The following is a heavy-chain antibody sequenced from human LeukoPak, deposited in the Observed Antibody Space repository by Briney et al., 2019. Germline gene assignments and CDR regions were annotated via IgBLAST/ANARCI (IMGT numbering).Heavy chain of an antibody. Sequence: PSETLSLTCTVSGGSLSSRSYSWGWLRQPPGKGLEWIGNIYYSGTTYYNPSLKSRVTISVDTSKNQFSLKLSSVTAADTSVYYCARLDSYGPGDYWGEGTLVTVSS. CDR3: ARLDSYGPGDY. CDR1: GGSLSSRSYS. V-gene: IGHV4-39*01. J-gene: IGHJ4*02. CDR2: IYYSGTT. D-gene: IGHD5-18*01.